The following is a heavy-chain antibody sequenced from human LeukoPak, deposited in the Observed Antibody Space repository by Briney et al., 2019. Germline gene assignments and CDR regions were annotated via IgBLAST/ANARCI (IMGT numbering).Heavy chain of an antibody. J-gene: IGHJ4*02. CDR1: GFTFSSYG. CDR2: IRYDGSNK. D-gene: IGHD3-22*01. CDR3: AGGAWAPTNYYDSSGYYG. Sequence: PGGSLRLSCAASGFTFSSYGMHWVRQAAGKGLEWVAFIRYDGSNKYYADSVKGRFTISRDNSKNTLYLQMNSLRAEDTAVYYCAGGAWAPTNYYDSSGYYGGGQGTLVTVSS. V-gene: IGHV3-30*02.